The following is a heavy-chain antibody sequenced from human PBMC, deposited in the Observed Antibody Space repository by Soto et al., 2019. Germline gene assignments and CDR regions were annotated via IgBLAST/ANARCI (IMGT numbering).Heavy chain of an antibody. J-gene: IGHJ5*02. CDR3: ARTQCSSTGCYALNWFEP. CDR2: ISAYNGNT. Sequence: ASVKVSCKASGYTFTSYGISWVRQAPGQGLEWMGWISAYNGNTNYAQKLQGRVTMTTGTSTSTAYMELRSLRSDDTAVYYCARTQCSSTGCYALNWFEPWGQGTLVTVSS. D-gene: IGHD2-2*01. CDR1: GYTFTSYG. V-gene: IGHV1-18*01.